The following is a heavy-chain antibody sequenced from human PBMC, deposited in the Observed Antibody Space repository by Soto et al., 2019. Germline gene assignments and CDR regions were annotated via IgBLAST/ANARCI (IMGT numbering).Heavy chain of an antibody. CDR2: ISSSSSTI. V-gene: IGHV3-48*01. CDR3: ASARYDYGDYLNWFDP. Sequence: GGSLRLSCAASGFTFSSYSMNWVRQAPGKGLEWVSYISSSSSTIYYADSVKGRFTISRDNAKNSLYLQMNSLRAEDTAVYYCASARYDYGDYLNWFDPWGQGTLVTVSS. D-gene: IGHD4-17*01. J-gene: IGHJ5*02. CDR1: GFTFSSYS.